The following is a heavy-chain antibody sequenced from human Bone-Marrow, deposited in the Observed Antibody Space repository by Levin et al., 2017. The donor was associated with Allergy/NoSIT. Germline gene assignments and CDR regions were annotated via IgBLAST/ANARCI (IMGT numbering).Heavy chain of an antibody. Sequence: GGSLRLSCAASGFIFSNYAMNWVRQAPGKGLEWVSQISGSGGNTHYADSVKGRFTFSRDNSKNTLYLQMNSLRAEDTAVYYCAEYDTSAYRSPFDYWGQGTLVTVSS. CDR2: ISGSGGNT. J-gene: IGHJ4*02. CDR1: GFIFSNYA. V-gene: IGHV3-23*01. D-gene: IGHD3-22*01. CDR3: AEYDTSAYRSPFDY.